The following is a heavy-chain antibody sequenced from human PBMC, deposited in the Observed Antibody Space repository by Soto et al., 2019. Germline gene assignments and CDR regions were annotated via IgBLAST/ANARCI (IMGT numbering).Heavy chain of an antibody. CDR3: ARDCCGSTSFLDYMDV. V-gene: IGHV1-69*04. Sequence: ASVKVSCKASGGTFSSYTISWVRQAPGQGLEWMGRIIPILGIANYAQKFQGRVTITADKSTSTAYMELSSLRSEDTAVYYCARDCCGSTSFLDYMDVWGKGTTVTVSS. J-gene: IGHJ6*03. D-gene: IGHD2-2*01. CDR1: GGTFSSYT. CDR2: IIPILGIA.